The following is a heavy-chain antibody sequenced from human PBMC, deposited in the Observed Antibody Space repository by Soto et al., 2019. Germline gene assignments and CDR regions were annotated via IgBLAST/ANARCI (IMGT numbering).Heavy chain of an antibody. CDR2: IIPIFGTA. CDR3: ARDRYDSSGYSLLDAFDI. V-gene: IGHV1-69*01. D-gene: IGHD3-22*01. Sequence: QVQLVQSGAEVKKPGSSVKVSCKASGGTFSSYAISWVRQAPGQGLEWMGGIIPIFGTANYAQKFQGRVTITADESTSTAYMELSSRRSEDTAVYYCARDRYDSSGYSLLDAFDIWGQGTMVTVSS. J-gene: IGHJ3*02. CDR1: GGTFSSYA.